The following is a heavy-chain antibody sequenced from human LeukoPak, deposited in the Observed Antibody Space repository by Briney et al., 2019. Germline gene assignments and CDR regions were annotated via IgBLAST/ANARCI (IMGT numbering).Heavy chain of an antibody. Sequence: PSETLSLTCTVSGGSMSPYHWGWIRQPPGKGLEWTGYIYYSGSTNYNPSLKSRVTISVDTSKNQFSLKLSSVTAADTAVYYCARDGGGSYFFDYWGQGTLVTVSS. CDR1: GGSMSPYH. D-gene: IGHD1-26*01. J-gene: IGHJ4*02. CDR3: ARDGGGSYFFDY. CDR2: IYYSGST. V-gene: IGHV4-59*12.